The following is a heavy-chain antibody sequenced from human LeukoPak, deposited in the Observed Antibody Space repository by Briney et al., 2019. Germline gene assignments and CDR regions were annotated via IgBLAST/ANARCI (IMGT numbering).Heavy chain of an antibody. CDR1: GCSISSGGYS. Sequence: SQTLSLTCAVSGCSISSGGYSWNWLRQWLGKGREWIGFIYNSGTTSYNPAINSRVTMSVDTSKNQFSLKVTSVTAADTAVYYCARGWGPAYCGGDCHRHFDSWGQGTLVTVSS. D-gene: IGHD2-21*02. V-gene: IGHV4-30-4*07. J-gene: IGHJ4*02. CDR2: IYNSGTT. CDR3: ARGWGPAYCGGDCHRHFDS.